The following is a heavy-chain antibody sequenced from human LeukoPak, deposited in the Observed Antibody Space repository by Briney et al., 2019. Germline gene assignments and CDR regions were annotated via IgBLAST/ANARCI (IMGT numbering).Heavy chain of an antibody. CDR2: ISSSSSTI. V-gene: IGHV3-48*02. CDR3: ARDLSGSYPFDY. D-gene: IGHD1-26*01. CDR1: GFTFSLYS. Sequence: GGSLRLSCAASGFTFSLYSMNWVRQAPGKGLEWVSYISSSSSTIHYEDSVKGRFTISRDNAENSLYLQMNSLRDEDTAVYYCARDLSGSYPFDYWGQGTLVTVSS. J-gene: IGHJ4*02.